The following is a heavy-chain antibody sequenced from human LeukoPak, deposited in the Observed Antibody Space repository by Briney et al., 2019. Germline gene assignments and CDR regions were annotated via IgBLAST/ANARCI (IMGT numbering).Heavy chain of an antibody. V-gene: IGHV3-23*01. CDR1: GFTFSSYA. J-gene: IGHJ4*02. D-gene: IGHD1-26*01. Sequence: GGSLRLSCAGSGFTFSSYAMNWVRQAPGKGLEWVSAISGSGSTTYYADSVKGRFTISRDSSKNTLYLQMNSLRAEDTAVYYCAKRGAEVGATVAPGDYWGQGTLVTVSS. CDR2: ISGSGSTT. CDR3: AKRGAEVGATVAPGDY.